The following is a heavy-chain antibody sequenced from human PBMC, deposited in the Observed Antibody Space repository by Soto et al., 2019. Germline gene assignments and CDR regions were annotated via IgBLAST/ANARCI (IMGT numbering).Heavy chain of an antibody. J-gene: IGHJ4*02. V-gene: IGHV3-74*01. D-gene: IGHD6-13*01. Sequence: GGSLRLSCEASGFIFTNFWMHWVRQVPGKGLVWVSRIDTSGSSTSYADSVKGRFTISRDNAKNTVSLQMNSLRAEDTGVYYCAKDSWYFDLWSQGSLVTAPQ. CDR1: GFIFTNFW. CDR3: AKDSWYFDL. CDR2: IDTSGSST.